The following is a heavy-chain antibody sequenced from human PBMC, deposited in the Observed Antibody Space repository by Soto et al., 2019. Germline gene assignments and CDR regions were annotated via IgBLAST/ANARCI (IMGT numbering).Heavy chain of an antibody. D-gene: IGHD3-3*01. CDR2: ISDGGERT. CDR3: ARDRSTDFGLDV. CDR1: GFTFSDYV. Sequence: EVQLLESGGDLVQPGGSLRLSCVASGFTFSDYVMSWVRQVPGKGLEWVSSISDGGERTDYRDSVRGRFTISRDNARFTLHLQMNRLRVDDTAIYFCARDRSTDFGLDVWGKRTTVSVSS. J-gene: IGHJ6*04. V-gene: IGHV3-23*01.